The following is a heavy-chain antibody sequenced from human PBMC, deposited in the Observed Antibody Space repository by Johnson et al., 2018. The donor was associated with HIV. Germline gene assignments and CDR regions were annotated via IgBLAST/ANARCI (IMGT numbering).Heavy chain of an antibody. CDR2: IRNSGSTI. CDR3: ARGRIATGGMRGGAFDV. D-gene: IGHD6-13*01. CDR1: GFTFSDYY. J-gene: IGHJ3*01. V-gene: IGHV3-11*04. Sequence: QVQLVESGGGVVQPGGSLRLSCAASGFTFSDYYMSWIRQAPAKGLEWISYIRNSGSTIYYADSVKGRFTISRDNAKNLLYLQMNSLRVEDTAVYYCARGRIATGGMRGGAFDVWGQGTMVTVSS.